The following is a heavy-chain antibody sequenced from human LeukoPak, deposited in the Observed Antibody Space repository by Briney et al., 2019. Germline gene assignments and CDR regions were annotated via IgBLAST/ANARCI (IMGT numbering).Heavy chain of an antibody. J-gene: IGHJ4*02. CDR2: IYYSGST. Sequence: SETLSLTCTVSGGSISPYYWSWIRQPPGEGLEWIGYIYYSGSTSDNPSLNSRVTISVDTSKTQFSLKLSSMTAADTAVYYCARHGGGGESYPRVFDSWGRGNLVTVSS. D-gene: IGHD1-26*01. CDR1: GGSISPYY. CDR3: ARHGGGGESYPRVFDS. V-gene: IGHV4-59*08.